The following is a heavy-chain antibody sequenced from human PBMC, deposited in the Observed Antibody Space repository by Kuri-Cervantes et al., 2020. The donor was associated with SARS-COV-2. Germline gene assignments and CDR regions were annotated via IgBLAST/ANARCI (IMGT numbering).Heavy chain of an antibody. J-gene: IGHJ4*02. CDR1: GFTFSSYS. D-gene: IGHD3-22*01. Sequence: GGSLRLSCAASGFTFSSYSMNWVRQAPRKGLEWVSYISSSSSTIYYADSVKGRFTISRDNAKNSLYLQMNSLRDEDTAVYYCARDGGGYYDSSGYYGQLGFDYWGQGTLVTVSS. CDR3: ARDGGGYYDSSGYYGQLGFDY. V-gene: IGHV3-48*02. CDR2: ISSSSSTI.